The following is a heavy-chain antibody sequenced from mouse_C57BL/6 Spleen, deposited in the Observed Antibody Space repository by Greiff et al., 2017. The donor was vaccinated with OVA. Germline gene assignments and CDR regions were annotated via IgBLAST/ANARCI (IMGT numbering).Heavy chain of an antibody. CDR3: ARGLITTVVAHFDY. V-gene: IGHV1-18*01. D-gene: IGHD1-1*01. CDR2: INPNNGGT. Sequence: VQLKQSGPELVKPGASVKIPCKASGYTFTDYNMDWVKQSHGKSLEWIGDINPNNGGTIYNQKFKGKATLTVDKSSSTAYMELRSLTSEDTAVYYCARGLITTVVAHFDYWGQGTTLTVSS. CDR1: GYTFTDYN. J-gene: IGHJ2*01.